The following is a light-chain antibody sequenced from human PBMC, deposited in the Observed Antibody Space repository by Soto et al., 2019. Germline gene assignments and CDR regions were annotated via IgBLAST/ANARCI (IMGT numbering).Light chain of an antibody. CDR2: TGS. Sequence: DIQMTQSPSYVSASVGDRVTITCRASQGIKNWLAWYQQKPGKAPNLLIYTGSSLQSGVPSRFSGSGSGTEFSLTISNLQPDDCATYYCQQYENYWTFGQGTKVDIK. CDR1: QGIKNW. J-gene: IGKJ1*01. V-gene: IGKV1-12*01. CDR3: QQYENYWT.